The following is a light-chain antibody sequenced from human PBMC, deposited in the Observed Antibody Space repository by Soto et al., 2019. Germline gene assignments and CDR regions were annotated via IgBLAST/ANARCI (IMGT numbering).Light chain of an antibody. V-gene: IGKV4-1*01. CDR2: WAS. Sequence: DIVMTQSPDSLAVSLGERATINCKSSQDLLYSSYNKNYLAWYQQKPGRPPKLLIYWASTREFGVPDRFSGSGSGTDVTLTIVSLQAGDVAVYYCQQYYSLPPAFGQGTKVDIK. J-gene: IGKJ2*01. CDR1: QDLLYSSYNKNY. CDR3: QQYYSLPPA.